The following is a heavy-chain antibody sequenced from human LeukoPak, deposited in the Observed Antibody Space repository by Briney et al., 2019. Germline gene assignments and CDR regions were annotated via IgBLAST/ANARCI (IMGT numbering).Heavy chain of an antibody. CDR3: ARASRWQLAAKFDY. Sequence: ASVKVSCKASGYTFTSYGISWVRQAPGQGLEWMGWISAYNGNTNYAQKLQGRVTMTTDTSTSTAYMELRSLRSDDTAVYYCARASRWQLAAKFDYWGQGTLVTVSS. J-gene: IGHJ4*02. CDR1: GYTFTSYG. V-gene: IGHV1-18*01. D-gene: IGHD6-6*01. CDR2: ISAYNGNT.